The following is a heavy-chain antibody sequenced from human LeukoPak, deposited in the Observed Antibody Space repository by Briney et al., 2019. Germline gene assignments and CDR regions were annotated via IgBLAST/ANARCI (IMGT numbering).Heavy chain of an antibody. CDR1: GGTFSSYA. CDR3: ARTGSEYSGSYRYYYYYYMDV. CDR2: IIPILGIA. V-gene: IGHV1-69*04. Sequence: ASVKVSCKASGGTFSSYAISWVRQAPGQGLEWMGRIIPILGIANYAQKFQGRVTITADKSTSTAYMELSSLRSEDTAVYYCARTGSEYSGSYRYYYYYYMDVWGKGTTVTVSS. D-gene: IGHD1-26*01. J-gene: IGHJ6*03.